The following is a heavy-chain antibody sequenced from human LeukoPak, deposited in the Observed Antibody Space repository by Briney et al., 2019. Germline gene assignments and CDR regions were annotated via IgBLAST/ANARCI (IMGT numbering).Heavy chain of an antibody. CDR2: IDISGYT. V-gene: IGHV4-4*07. J-gene: IGHJ5*02. Sequence: SETLSLTCTVSGGSMSGYYWSWIRQPAGKGLEWIGRIDISGYTNYNPSLKSRVTMSVDTSKNEFSLNLRSGTAADTAVYYCAREGLRHWCDTWGQGALVTVSS. D-gene: IGHD5/OR15-5a*01. CDR1: GGSMSGYY. CDR3: AREGLRHWCDT.